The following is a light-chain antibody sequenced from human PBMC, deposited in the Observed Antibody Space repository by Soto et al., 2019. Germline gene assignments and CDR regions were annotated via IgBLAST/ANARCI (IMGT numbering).Light chain of an antibody. CDR2: AAS. CDR3: QQVKTYPLT. Sequence: DIQLTQSPSFLSASEGDRVTITCRASQDISSHLAWYQQKPGKAPKLLIYAASTLQSGVPSGFGGSGSGTEFTLTITSLQPEDFATYYCQQVKTYPLTFGGGTKVEIK. J-gene: IGKJ4*01. CDR1: QDISSH. V-gene: IGKV1-9*01.